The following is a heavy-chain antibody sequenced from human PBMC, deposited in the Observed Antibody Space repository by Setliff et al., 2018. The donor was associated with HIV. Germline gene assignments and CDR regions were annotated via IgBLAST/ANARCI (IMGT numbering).Heavy chain of an antibody. J-gene: IGHJ4*02. CDR2: ISSSGTTT. CDR1: GFTFSDHY. Sequence: SGGSGFTFSDHYMSWVRQAPGKGLEWLSYISSSGTTTYYADSVKGRFTISRDNAKNSVLLQMNSLRVEDTAVYFCAAQGVLWGQGTQVTVSS. CDR3: AAQGVL. V-gene: IGHV3-11*04.